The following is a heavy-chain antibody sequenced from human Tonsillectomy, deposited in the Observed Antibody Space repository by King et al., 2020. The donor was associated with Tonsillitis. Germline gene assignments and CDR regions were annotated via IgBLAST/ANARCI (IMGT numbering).Heavy chain of an antibody. CDR2: ITSSCGTT. J-gene: IGHJ1*01. CDR1: VFTFSDYY. CDR3: ARRGVVAAGSGGVYFQH. Sequence: VQLVESGGGLVKPGGSLRRSCAASVFTFSDYYMSCIRQAPGKGLDWLSYITSSCGTTYYAYSVKGLVTISRDNAQNSLHRQMNSLRAEDTAVYYCARRGVVAAGSGGVYFQHWGQGTLVTVSS. V-gene: IGHV3-11*01. D-gene: IGHD2-2*01.